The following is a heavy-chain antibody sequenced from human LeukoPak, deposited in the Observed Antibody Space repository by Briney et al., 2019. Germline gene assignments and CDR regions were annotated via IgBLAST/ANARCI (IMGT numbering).Heavy chain of an antibody. Sequence: PSETLSLTCTVSGASFSSSPYSWGWIRQPPGKGLEWIGSVYDSGSTFYNPSLKSRVTISIDTFKNQFSLELTSVTAVDTAVYYCAKTGSSIAARPPDYWGQGTLVIVSS. CDR3: AKTGSSIAARPPDY. D-gene: IGHD6-6*01. J-gene: IGHJ4*02. CDR1: GASFSSSPYS. CDR2: VYDSGST. V-gene: IGHV4-39*07.